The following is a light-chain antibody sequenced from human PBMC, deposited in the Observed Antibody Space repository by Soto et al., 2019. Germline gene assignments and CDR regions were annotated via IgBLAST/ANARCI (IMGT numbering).Light chain of an antibody. J-gene: IGKJ5*01. CDR3: QHYVERSPIT. CDR1: QSVSSR. Sequence: EIVMTQSPGTLSLSPGERATLSCRASQSVSSRLAWYQQKPGQAPRLLISGASSRATGIPDRFSGSGSGTDFTLTISRLEPEDFALNYCQHYVERSPITFGQGTRLAIK. V-gene: IGKV3-20*01. CDR2: GAS.